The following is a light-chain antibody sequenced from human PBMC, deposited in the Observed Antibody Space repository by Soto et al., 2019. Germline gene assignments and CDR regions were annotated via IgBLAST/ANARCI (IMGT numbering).Light chain of an antibody. V-gene: IGLV1-40*01. J-gene: IGLJ3*02. CDR1: SSNIGAGYD. CDR2: GNS. Sequence: QSVLTQPPSVSGAPGERVTISCSGSSSNIGAGYDVHGYQQLPGTALKLLIYGNSNRPSGVPDRFSGSKSGPSASLAITGLQAEDEADYYCQSYDSSLSGSKVFGGGTKLTVL. CDR3: QSYDSSLSGSKV.